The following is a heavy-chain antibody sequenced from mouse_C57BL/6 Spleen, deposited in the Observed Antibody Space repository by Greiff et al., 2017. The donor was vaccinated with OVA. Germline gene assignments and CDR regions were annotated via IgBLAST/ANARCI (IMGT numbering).Heavy chain of an antibody. CDR3: AREWITTVVAPFDY. Sequence: QVQLQQPGAELVKPGASVKLSCKASGYTFTSYWMHWVKQRPGRGLEWIGRIDPNSGGTKYNEKFKSKATLTVDKPSSTAYMQLSSLTSEDAAVYYCAREWITTVVAPFDYWGQGTTLTVSS. J-gene: IGHJ2*01. D-gene: IGHD1-1*01. V-gene: IGHV1-72*01. CDR2: IDPNSGGT. CDR1: GYTFTSYW.